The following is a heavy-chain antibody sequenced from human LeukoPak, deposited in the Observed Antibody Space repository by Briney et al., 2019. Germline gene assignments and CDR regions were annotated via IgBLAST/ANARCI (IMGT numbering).Heavy chain of an antibody. CDR1: GFTFDDYG. CDR3: ARDIRLSGSYLFDY. D-gene: IGHD1-26*01. J-gene: IGHJ4*02. CDR2: INWNGGST. V-gene: IGHV3-20*04. Sequence: GGSLRLFCAASGFTFDDYGMSWVRQAPGKGLEWVSGINWNGGSTGYADSVKGRFTISRDNAKNSLYLQVNSLRAEDTALYYCARDIRLSGSYLFDYWGQGTLVTVSS.